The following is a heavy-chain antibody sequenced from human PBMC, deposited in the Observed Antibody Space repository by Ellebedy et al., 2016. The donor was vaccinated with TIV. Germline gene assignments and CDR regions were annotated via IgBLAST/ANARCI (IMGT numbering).Heavy chain of an antibody. CDR2: ISAYNGNT. CDR1: GYTFTSYG. Sequence: ASVKVSCXASGYTFTSYGISWVRQAPGQGLEWMGWISAYNGNTNYAQKLQGRVTMTTDTSTSTAYMELRRLRSDDTAVYYCARGGYYDILTGDPFDYWGQGTLVTVSS. D-gene: IGHD3-9*01. J-gene: IGHJ4*02. V-gene: IGHV1-18*01. CDR3: ARGGYYDILTGDPFDY.